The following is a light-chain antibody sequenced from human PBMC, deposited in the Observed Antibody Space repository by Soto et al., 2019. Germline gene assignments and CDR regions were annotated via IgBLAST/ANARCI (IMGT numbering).Light chain of an antibody. V-gene: IGKV1-39*01. CDR2: GAS. CDR1: ESIDSY. Sequence: DLQMTQSPSSLSASVGDRVTITCRASESIDSYLNWYQQKPGKAPKLLIHGASSLQSGVPSRFSGSGSGTDFTLTITSLQPDDFATYYCQQSYSPPRTFGQGTKLEI. CDR3: QQSYSPPRT. J-gene: IGKJ2*02.